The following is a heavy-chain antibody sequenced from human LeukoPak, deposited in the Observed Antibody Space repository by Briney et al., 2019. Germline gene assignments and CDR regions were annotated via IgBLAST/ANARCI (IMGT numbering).Heavy chain of an antibody. J-gene: IGHJ5*02. D-gene: IGHD1-26*01. V-gene: IGHV1-46*01. CDR3: ARDNSVGDTAWWFDP. CDR2: INPSGSST. Sequence: ASVKVSCKAPGYTFTSYGISWVRQPPGQGLEWMGLINPSGSSTSYAQKFQGRLSLTRDMSTSTDYMELSSLRSEDTAVYYCARDNSVGDTAWWFDPWGQGTLVTVSS. CDR1: GYTFTSYG.